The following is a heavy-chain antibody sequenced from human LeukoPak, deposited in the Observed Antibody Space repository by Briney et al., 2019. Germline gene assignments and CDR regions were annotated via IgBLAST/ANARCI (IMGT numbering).Heavy chain of an antibody. CDR3: ARDAESGAEGFDI. CDR2: IYSGGNT. CDR1: GFTVSSNY. V-gene: IGHV3-66*01. J-gene: IGHJ3*02. Sequence: GGSLRLSCAASGFTVSSNYMSWVRQAPGEGLEWVPVIYSGGNTYYADSVKGRFTISRDNSKNTLYLQMNSLRAEDTAVYYCARDAESGAEGFDIWGQGTMVTVSS. D-gene: IGHD3-10*01.